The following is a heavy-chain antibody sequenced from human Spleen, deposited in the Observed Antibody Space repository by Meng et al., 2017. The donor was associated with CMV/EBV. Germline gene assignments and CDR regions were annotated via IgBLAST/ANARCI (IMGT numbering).Heavy chain of an antibody. D-gene: IGHD3-10*01. CDR1: GDSITSSNW. V-gene: IGHV4-4*02. CDR2: IHHSGNT. J-gene: IGHJ4*02. CDR3: ARRGPQLYDY. Sequence: RTCAVSGDSITSSNWWSWVRQRPGEGLEWIGEIHHSGNTNYNPSLKSRVTISVDKSKNHFSLKLTSVTAADTAVYYCARRGPQLYDYWGQGTLVTSPQ.